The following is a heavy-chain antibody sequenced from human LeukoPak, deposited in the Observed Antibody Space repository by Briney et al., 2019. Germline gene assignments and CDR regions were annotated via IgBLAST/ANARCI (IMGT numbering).Heavy chain of an antibody. CDR1: GFTFSSYW. D-gene: IGHD3-10*01. V-gene: IGHV3-7*01. CDR2: IKQDGSEK. Sequence: GGSLRLSCAASGFTFSSYWMSWVRQAPGKGLEWVANIKQDGSEKYYVDSVKGRFTISRDNAKNSLYLQMNSLRAEDTAVYYCARESPYGSGSPPSYYYYYYMDVWGKGTTVTVSS. J-gene: IGHJ6*03. CDR3: ARESPYGSGSPPSYYYYYYMDV.